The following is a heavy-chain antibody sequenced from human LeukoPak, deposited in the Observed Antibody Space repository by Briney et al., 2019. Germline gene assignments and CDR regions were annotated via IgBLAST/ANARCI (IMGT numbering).Heavy chain of an antibody. D-gene: IGHD6-19*01. J-gene: IGHJ6*03. CDR1: GYTFTSYD. Sequence: APVKVSCKASGYTFTSYDINWVRQATGQGLEWMGWMNPNSGNTGYAQKFQGRVTMTRNTSISTAYMELSSLRSEDTAVYYCARGWSVAGSDYYYYMDVWGKGTTVTVSS. CDR2: MNPNSGNT. V-gene: IGHV1-8*01. CDR3: ARGWSVAGSDYYYYMDV.